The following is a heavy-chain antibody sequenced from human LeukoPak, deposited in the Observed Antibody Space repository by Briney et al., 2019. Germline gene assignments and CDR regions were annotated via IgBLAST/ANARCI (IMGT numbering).Heavy chain of an antibody. Sequence: GGSLRLSCAASGFTFSDYYMTWIRQAPGKGLEWVSYISSSSSSTNYADSVKGRFTISRDNAKKSLFLQMSSLRAEDTAVYYCVKDLLTGYYPFDYWGQGTLVTVSS. CDR1: GFTFSDYY. CDR2: ISSSSSST. V-gene: IGHV3-11*06. D-gene: IGHD3-9*01. J-gene: IGHJ4*02. CDR3: VKDLLTGYYPFDY.